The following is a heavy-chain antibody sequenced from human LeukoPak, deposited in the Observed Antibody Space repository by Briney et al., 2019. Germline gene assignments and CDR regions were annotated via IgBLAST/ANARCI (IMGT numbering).Heavy chain of an antibody. J-gene: IGHJ6*03. Sequence: SETLSLTCAVYGGSFSGYYWSWIRQPPGKGLEWIGEINHSGSTNYNPSLKSRVTISVDTSKNQFSLKLSSVTAADTAVYYCARGTKNTATGLPVYYHYYMDVWGKGTTVTVSS. D-gene: IGHD5-18*01. V-gene: IGHV4-34*01. CDR3: ARGTKNTATGLPVYYHYYMDV. CDR1: GGSFSGYY. CDR2: INHSGST.